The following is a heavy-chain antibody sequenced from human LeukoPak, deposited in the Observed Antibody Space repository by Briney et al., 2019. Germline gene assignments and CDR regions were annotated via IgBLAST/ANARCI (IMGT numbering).Heavy chain of an antibody. V-gene: IGHV1-18*01. CDR3: ARRDSYYYYYYMDV. Sequence: KLQGRVTMTADTSTSTAYMELRSLRSDDTAVYYCARRDSYYYYYYMDVWGKGTTVTVSS. J-gene: IGHJ6*03. D-gene: IGHD2-15*01.